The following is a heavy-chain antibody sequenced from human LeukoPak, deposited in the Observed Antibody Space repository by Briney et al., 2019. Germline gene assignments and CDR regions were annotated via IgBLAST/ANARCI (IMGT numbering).Heavy chain of an antibody. J-gene: IGHJ4*02. CDR1: GFTFSSYG. Sequence: GRSLRLSCAASGFTFSSYGMHWVRQAPGKGLEWVAVIWYDGSNKYYADSVKGRFTISRDDSKNTLYLQMNSLRAEDTAVYYCAKSGEWEPTDLDYWGQGTLVTVSS. CDR3: AKSGEWEPTDLDY. D-gene: IGHD1-26*01. V-gene: IGHV3-33*06. CDR2: IWYDGSNK.